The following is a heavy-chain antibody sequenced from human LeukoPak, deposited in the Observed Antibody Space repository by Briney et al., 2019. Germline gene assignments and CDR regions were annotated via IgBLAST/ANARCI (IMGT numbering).Heavy chain of an antibody. Sequence: GGSLRLSCAASGFTFSSYAMSRVREAPGKGLELVSAISGSGGSTYYADSVKGRFTISIDNSKNTLYLQMNSLRAGDTAVYYSAKFLPTPIVVANSYVGNWGHGTLVTVSS. CDR2: ISGSGGST. D-gene: IGHD2-21*01. CDR3: AKFLPTPIVVANSYVGN. J-gene: IGHJ4*01. V-gene: IGHV3-23*01. CDR1: GFTFSSYA.